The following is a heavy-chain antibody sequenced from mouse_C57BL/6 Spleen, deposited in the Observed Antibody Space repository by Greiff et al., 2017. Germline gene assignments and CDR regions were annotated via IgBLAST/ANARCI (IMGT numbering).Heavy chain of an antibody. Sequence: EVQRVESGGGLVKPGGSLKLSCAASGFTFSSYAMSWVRQTPEKRLEWVATISDGGSYTYYPDNVKGRFTISRDNAKNNLYLQMSHLKSEDTAMYYCARDGYGSSYWFAYWGQGTLVTVSA. CDR2: ISDGGSYT. J-gene: IGHJ3*01. CDR1: GFTFSSYA. D-gene: IGHD1-1*01. CDR3: ARDGYGSSYWFAY. V-gene: IGHV5-4*01.